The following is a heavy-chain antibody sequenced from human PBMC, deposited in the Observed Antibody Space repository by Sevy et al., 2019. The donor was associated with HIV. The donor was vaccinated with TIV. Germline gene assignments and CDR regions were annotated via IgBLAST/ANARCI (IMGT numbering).Heavy chain of an antibody. V-gene: IGHV1-2*02. D-gene: IGHD2-2*01. CDR3: ARDDCSSTSCPPSDYYYGMDV. Sequence: ASVKVSCKASGYTFTGYYMHWVRQAPAQGLEWMGWINPNSGGTNYGQKFQGRVTMTRDTSISTAYMELIRLRSDDTAVYYCARDDCSSTSCPPSDYYYGMDVWGQGTTVTVSS. J-gene: IGHJ6*02. CDR2: INPNSGGT. CDR1: GYTFTGYY.